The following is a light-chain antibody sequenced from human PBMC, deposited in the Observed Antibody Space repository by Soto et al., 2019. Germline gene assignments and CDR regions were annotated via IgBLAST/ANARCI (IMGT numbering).Light chain of an antibody. J-gene: IGLJ2*01. CDR2: DII. Sequence: QSVLTQPRSVSGSPGQSVTISCTGTSSDVGGYNYVSWYQQHPGKAPKLMIYDIIKRPSGVPDRFSGSKSGNTASLTIFGLQAEDGADYYCCSYAGSYTVVFGGGTKLTV. CDR1: SSDVGGYNY. CDR3: CSYAGSYTVV. V-gene: IGLV2-11*01.